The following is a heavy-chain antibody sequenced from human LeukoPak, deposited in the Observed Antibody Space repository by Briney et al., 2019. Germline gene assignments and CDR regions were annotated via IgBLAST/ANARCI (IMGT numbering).Heavy chain of an antibody. D-gene: IGHD3-22*01. V-gene: IGHV3-30*04. CDR2: ISYDGSNK. CDR1: GFTFSIYT. J-gene: IGHJ4*02. CDR3: ATDSSPDF. Sequence: GGSLRLSCAASGFTFSIYTIHWVRQAPGKGLEWVALISYDGSNKYYGDSVKGRFTISRDNSKNTLYLQMNSLRADDTAVYYRATDSSPDFWGQGTLVTVSS.